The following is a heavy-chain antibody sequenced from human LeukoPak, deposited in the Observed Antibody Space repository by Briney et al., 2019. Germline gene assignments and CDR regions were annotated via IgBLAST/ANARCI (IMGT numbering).Heavy chain of an antibody. D-gene: IGHD3-22*01. Sequence: GGSLRLSCAASGFTFSSYWMNWVRQAPGKGLEWVANIKQDGSEKYYVDSVKGRFTISRDNAKNSLYLQMNSLRAEDTAVYYCARRLSDSSGYDSVVFSAPPDYWGQGTLVTVSS. J-gene: IGHJ4*02. CDR2: IKQDGSEK. CDR3: ARRLSDSSGYDSVVFSAPPDY. V-gene: IGHV3-7*01. CDR1: GFTFSSYW.